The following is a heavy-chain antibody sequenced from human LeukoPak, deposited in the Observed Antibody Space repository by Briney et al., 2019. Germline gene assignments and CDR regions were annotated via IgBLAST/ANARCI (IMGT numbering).Heavy chain of an antibody. J-gene: IGHJ3*02. CDR1: GGSISSSSYY. CDR2: IYYSGST. CDR3: ARRELLSTPDAFDI. V-gene: IGHV4-39*01. Sequence: PSETLSLTRTVSGGSISSSSYYWGWIRQPPGKGLEWIGSIYYSGSTYYNPSLKSRVTISVDTSKNQFSLKVSSVTAADTAVYYCARRELLSTPDAFDIWGQGTMVTVSS. D-gene: IGHD3-10*01.